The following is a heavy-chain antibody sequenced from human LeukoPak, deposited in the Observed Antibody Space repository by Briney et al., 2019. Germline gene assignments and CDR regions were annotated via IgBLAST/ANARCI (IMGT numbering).Heavy chain of an antibody. J-gene: IGHJ4*02. D-gene: IGHD2-21*01. CDR1: GDSISSSNYF. V-gene: IGHV4-39*01. CDR2: VSYSGHT. CDR3: ARRSPLVAVIMSHYYDY. Sequence: SETLSLTCTVSGDSISSSNYFWGWICQPPGKGLEWIGEVSYSGHTYYNPSLRSRVTISVDSSKNQFSLKVSSVIAADTAVYYCARRSPLVAVIMSHYYDYWGRGALVTVSS.